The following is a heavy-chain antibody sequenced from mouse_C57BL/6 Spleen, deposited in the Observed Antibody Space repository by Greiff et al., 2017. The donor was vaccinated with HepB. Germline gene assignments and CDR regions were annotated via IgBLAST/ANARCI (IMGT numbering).Heavy chain of an antibody. J-gene: IGHJ3*01. V-gene: IGHV1-85*01. Sequence: QVQLKQSGPELVKPGASVKLSCKASGYTFTSYDINWVKQRPGQGLEWIGWIYPRDGSTKYNEKFKGKATLTVDTSSSTAYMEIHSLTSEDSAVYFFARGDSSGYETWFAYWGQGTLVTVSA. CDR2: IYPRDGST. CDR1: GYTFTSYD. D-gene: IGHD3-2*02. CDR3: ARGDSSGYETWFAY.